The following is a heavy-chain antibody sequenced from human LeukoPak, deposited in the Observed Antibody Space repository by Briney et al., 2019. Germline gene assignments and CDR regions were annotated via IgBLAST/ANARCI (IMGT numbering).Heavy chain of an antibody. CDR2: IYYSGYP. Sequence: SETLSLTCTVSGGSISSHYWTWIRQPPGKGLEWIAYIYYSGYPNYNPSLKSRVTISVDTSKNQFSLKLSSVTAADTAVYYCASPGYSSGWYYWRRWGQGTLVTVSS. J-gene: IGHJ4*02. D-gene: IGHD6-19*01. CDR1: GGSISSHY. V-gene: IGHV4-59*11. CDR3: ASPGYSSGWYYWRR.